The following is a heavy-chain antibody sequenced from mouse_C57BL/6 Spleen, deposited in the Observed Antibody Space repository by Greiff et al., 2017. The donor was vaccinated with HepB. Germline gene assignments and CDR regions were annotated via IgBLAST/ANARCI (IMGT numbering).Heavy chain of an antibody. V-gene: IGHV1-52*01. CDR2: IDPSDSET. Sequence: QVQLQQPGAELVRPGSSVKLSCKASGYTFTSYWMHWVKQRPIQGLEWIGNIDPSDSETHYNQKFKDKATLTVDKSSSTAYMQLSSLPSEDSAVYYCARFYSNYPYYFDYWGQGTTLTVSS. CDR1: GYTFTSYW. CDR3: ARFYSNYPYYFDY. D-gene: IGHD2-5*01. J-gene: IGHJ2*01.